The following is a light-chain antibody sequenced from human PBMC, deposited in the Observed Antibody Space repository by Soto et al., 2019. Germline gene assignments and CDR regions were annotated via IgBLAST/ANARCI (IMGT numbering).Light chain of an antibody. CDR2: SNN. J-gene: IGLJ1*01. V-gene: IGLV1-40*01. CDR3: QSYDSSLSGSYV. CDR1: SSNIGAGYD. Sequence: QAVVTQPPSVCGAPGQRVTISCTGSSSNIGAGYDVHWYQRLPGTAPKVLIYSNNNRPSGVPDRFSGSKSGTSASLAITGLQAEDEADYYCQSYDSSLSGSYVFGTGTQLTVL.